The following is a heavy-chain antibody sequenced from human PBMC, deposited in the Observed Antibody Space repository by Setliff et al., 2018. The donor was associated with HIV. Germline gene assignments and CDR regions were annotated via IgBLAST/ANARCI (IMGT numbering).Heavy chain of an antibody. Sequence: AGGSLRLSCAASGFTFSSYSMNWVRQAPGKGLEWVSSIRSNGKSTSYADSVMARFTISRDNAKKSLYLQMNSLRVDDTAVYYCARDSSSWSGSSWTFDIWGQGTMVTVSS. D-gene: IGHD3-22*01. V-gene: IGHV3-21*01. CDR3: ARDSSSWSGSSWTFDI. CDR2: IRSNGKST. CDR1: GFTFSSYS. J-gene: IGHJ3*02.